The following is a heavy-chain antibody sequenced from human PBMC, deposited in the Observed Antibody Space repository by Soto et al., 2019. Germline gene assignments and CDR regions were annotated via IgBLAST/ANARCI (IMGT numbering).Heavy chain of an antibody. V-gene: IGHV1-69*04. Sequence: SVKVSCKASGGTFSSYTISWVRQAPGQGLEWMGRIIPILGIANYAQKFQGRVTITADKSTSTAYMELSSLRSEDTAVYYCAREGKLELPPRVNLFDPWGQGTLVTVSS. CDR2: IIPILGIA. D-gene: IGHD1-7*01. CDR3: AREGKLELPPRVNLFDP. J-gene: IGHJ5*02. CDR1: GGTFSSYT.